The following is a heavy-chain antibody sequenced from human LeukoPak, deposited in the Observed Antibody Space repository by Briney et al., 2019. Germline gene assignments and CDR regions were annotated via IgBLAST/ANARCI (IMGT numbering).Heavy chain of an antibody. V-gene: IGHV4-30-4*01. D-gene: IGHD3-9*01. CDR3: AREPVLFDWSDY. CDR1: GGSISSGDYY. J-gene: IGHJ4*02. CDR2: IYYSGST. Sequence: SETLSLTCTVSGGSISSGDYYWSWIRQPPGKGLEWIGYIYYSGSTYYNPSLKSRVTISVDTSKNQFSLKLSSVTAADTAVYYCAREPVLFDWSDYWGQGTLVTVSS.